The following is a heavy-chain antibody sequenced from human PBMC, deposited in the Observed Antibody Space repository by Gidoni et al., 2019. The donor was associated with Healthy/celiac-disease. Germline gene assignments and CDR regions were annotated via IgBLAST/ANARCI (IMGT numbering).Heavy chain of an antibody. CDR1: GFTFSSYS. D-gene: IGHD3-16*02. CDR3: ARGCDDYVWGSYRFWYFDL. CDR2: ISSSSSTI. J-gene: IGHJ2*01. Sequence: EVKLVEPGGGLVQPGGSRRLTCAAYGFTFSSYSMNWVRQAPGKGLEWFSYISSSSSTIYYADSVKGRFTISRDNAKNSLYLQMNSLRAEDTAVYYCARGCDDYVWGSYRFWYFDLWGRGTLVTVSS. V-gene: IGHV3-48*01.